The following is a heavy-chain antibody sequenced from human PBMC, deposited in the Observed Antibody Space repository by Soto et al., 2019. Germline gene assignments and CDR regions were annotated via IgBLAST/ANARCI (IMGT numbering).Heavy chain of an antibody. Sequence: HPGGSLRLSCAASEFTVSSNYMNWVRQAPGKGLDCVSTIYSGGSTYYADSVKGRFTISRDNSKNTLYLQMNNLRAEDTAVYYCAGRVGATNYGMDVWGQGTTVTVSS. J-gene: IGHJ6*02. V-gene: IGHV3-53*01. CDR1: EFTVSSNY. CDR2: IYSGGST. CDR3: AGRVGATNYGMDV. D-gene: IGHD1-26*01.